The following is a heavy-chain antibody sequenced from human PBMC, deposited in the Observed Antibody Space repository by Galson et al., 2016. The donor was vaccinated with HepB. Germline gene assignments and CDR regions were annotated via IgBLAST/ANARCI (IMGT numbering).Heavy chain of an antibody. CDR1: GYIFNNFW. CDR2: IYPGDSHS. D-gene: IGHD2-15*01. V-gene: IGHV5-51*01. J-gene: IGHJ6*02. CDR3: ARTHSGGTDYYYYAVDV. Sequence: QSGAEVKKPGESLKISSKGSGYIFNNFWVAWVRQMPGKGLEWMGIIYPGDSHSRYSPSLQGQVTISADKSINTAYLQWSSLTASDTAVYYCARTHSGGTDYYYYAVDVWGQGTTVTVSS.